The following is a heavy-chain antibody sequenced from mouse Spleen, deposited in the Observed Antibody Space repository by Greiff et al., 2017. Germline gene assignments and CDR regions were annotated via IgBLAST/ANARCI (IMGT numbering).Heavy chain of an antibody. V-gene: IGHV5-17*01. Sequence: EVKVVESGGGLVKPGGSLKLSCAASGFTFSDYGMHWVRQAPEKGLEWVAYISSGSSTIYYADTVKGRFTISRDNAKNTLFLQMTSLRSEDTAMYYCARREVYYAMDYWGQGTSVTVSS. CDR1: GFTFSDYG. CDR3: ARREVYYAMDY. J-gene: IGHJ4*01. CDR2: ISSGSSTI.